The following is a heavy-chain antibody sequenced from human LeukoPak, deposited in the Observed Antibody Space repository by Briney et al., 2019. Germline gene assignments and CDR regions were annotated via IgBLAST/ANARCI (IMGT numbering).Heavy chain of an antibody. CDR2: ISAYNGNT. V-gene: IGHV1-18*01. CDR1: GYTFTSYG. J-gene: IGHJ4*02. Sequence: GASVKVSCKASGYTFTSYGISWVRQAPGQGLEWMGWISAYNGNTNYAQKLQGRVTMTTDTSTSTAYMELRSLRSDDTAVYYCAVGDGYYRCESYYNAQPDYWGQGTLVSV. D-gene: IGHD3-10*01. CDR3: AVGDGYYRCESYYNAQPDY.